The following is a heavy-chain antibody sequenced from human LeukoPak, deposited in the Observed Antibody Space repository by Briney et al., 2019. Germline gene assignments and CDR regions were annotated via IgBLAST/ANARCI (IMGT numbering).Heavy chain of an antibody. V-gene: IGHV3-33*01. CDR3: ARGGRTTWHGMDV. CDR1: GFTFSTYG. Sequence: GRSLRLSCEASGFTFSTYGMHWVRQAPGKGLEWVAVIWYDGSNKNYADPVKGRFTISRDNSKNTLYLQMNSLRAEDTAVYYCARGGRTTWHGMDVWGQGTTVTVSS. J-gene: IGHJ6*02. CDR2: IWYDGSNK. D-gene: IGHD4-17*01.